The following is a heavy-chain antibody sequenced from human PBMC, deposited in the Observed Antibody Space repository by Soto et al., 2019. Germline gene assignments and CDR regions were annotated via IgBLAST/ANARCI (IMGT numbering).Heavy chain of an antibody. CDR1: GFTFSSYG. V-gene: IGHV3-30*18. CDR3: AKEYSSGWDTNHGISDY. J-gene: IGHJ4*02. D-gene: IGHD6-19*01. Sequence: PGGSLRLSCAASGFTFSSYGMHWVRQAPGKGLEWVAVISYDGSNKYYADSVKGRFTISRDNSKNTLYLQMNSLRAEDTAVYYCAKEYSSGWDTNHGISDYWGQGTLVTVSS. CDR2: ISYDGSNK.